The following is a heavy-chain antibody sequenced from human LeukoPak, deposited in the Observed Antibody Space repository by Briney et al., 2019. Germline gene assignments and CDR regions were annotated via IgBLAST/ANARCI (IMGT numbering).Heavy chain of an antibody. J-gene: IGHJ2*01. CDR3: ARVLVAPGETWVWYFDL. D-gene: IGHD2-8*02. CDR2: ISYDGSNK. Sequence: PGGSLRLSCAASGFTFSSYGMHWVRQAPGKGLEWVAVISYDGSNKYYADSVKGRFTISRDNSKNTLYLQMNSLRAEDTAVYYCARVLVAPGETWVWYFDLWGRGTLVTVSS. V-gene: IGHV3-33*05. CDR1: GFTFSSYG.